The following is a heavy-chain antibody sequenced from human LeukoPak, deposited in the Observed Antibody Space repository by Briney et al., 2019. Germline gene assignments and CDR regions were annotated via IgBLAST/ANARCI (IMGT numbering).Heavy chain of an antibody. V-gene: IGHV4-4*07. CDR3: ARALPHRRLMDTTMEQHWFDP. J-gene: IGHJ5*02. CDR1: GGSISSYY. D-gene: IGHD5-18*01. CDR2: IYTSGST. Sequence: SETLSLTCTVSGGSISSYYWSWIRQPAGKGLEWIGRIYTSGSTNYNPSLKSRVTMSVDTSKNQFSLKLSSVTAADTAVYYCARALPHRRLMDTTMEQHWFDPWGQGTLITVSS.